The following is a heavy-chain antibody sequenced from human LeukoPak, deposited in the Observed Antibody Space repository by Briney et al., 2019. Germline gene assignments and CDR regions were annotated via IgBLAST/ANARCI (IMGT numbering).Heavy chain of an antibody. CDR3: ARLPIMVGAPRHFQD. CDR2: GST. V-gene: IGHV4-39*01. CDR1: GGSISSSSYY. J-gene: IGHJ1*01. Sequence: PSETLSLTCTVSGGSISSSSYYWGWIRQPPGKGLEWIARGSTYDNPSLKSRVTISLDTSKNQFSLKLSSVTAADTAVYYCARLPIMVGAPRHFQDWGQGTLVIVSS. D-gene: IGHD1-26*01.